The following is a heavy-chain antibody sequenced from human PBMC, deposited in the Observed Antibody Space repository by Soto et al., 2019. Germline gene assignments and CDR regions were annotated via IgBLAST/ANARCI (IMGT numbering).Heavy chain of an antibody. D-gene: IGHD4-4*01. Sequence: GASVKVSCKASGYTFSTYYMHWVRQSPGQGYEWMGIINPSGGSTTYAQKFQGRVTMTRDTSTTTVYMELSSLKSEDTAVYYCARYDYNGYYFDYWGQGTLVTLSS. J-gene: IGHJ4*02. CDR2: INPSGGST. V-gene: IGHV1-46*01. CDR3: ARYDYNGYYFDY. CDR1: GYTFSTYY.